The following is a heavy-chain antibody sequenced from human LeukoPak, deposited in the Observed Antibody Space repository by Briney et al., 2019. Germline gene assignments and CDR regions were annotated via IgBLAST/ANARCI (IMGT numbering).Heavy chain of an antibody. V-gene: IGHV1-18*01. CDR1: GYTFTSYG. Sequence: GASVKVSCKASGYTFTSYGISWVRQAPGQGLEWMGWISAYNGNTNYAQKLQGRVTMTTDTSTSTAYMELRSLRSEDTAVYYCATRPGSSSWWETIQNDYWGQGTLVTVSS. CDR3: ATRPGSSSWWETIQNDY. J-gene: IGHJ4*02. CDR2: ISAYNGNT. D-gene: IGHD6-13*01.